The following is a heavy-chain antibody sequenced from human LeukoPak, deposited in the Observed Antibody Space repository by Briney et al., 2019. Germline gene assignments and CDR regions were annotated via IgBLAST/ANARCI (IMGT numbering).Heavy chain of an antibody. J-gene: IGHJ6*02. Sequence: GGSLRLSCAVSGFTFSSYAMSWVRQAPGRGLEWVSAFGGSGGSTFYADSVKGRFIISRDSSKNTLYLQMNSLRAEDTAVYYCASPRIGSENDYYGMDVWGQGTTVTVSS. CDR2: FGGSGGST. V-gene: IGHV3-23*01. CDR3: ASPRIGSENDYYGMDV. D-gene: IGHD2-15*01. CDR1: GFTFSSYA.